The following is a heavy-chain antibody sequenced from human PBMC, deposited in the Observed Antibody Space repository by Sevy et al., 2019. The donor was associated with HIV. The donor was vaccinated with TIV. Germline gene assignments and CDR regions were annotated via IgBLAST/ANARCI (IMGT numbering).Heavy chain of an antibody. CDR2: ISSSSSYI. D-gene: IGHD2-2*01. V-gene: IGHV3-21*01. Sequence: GGSLRLSCAASGFTLSTYSMNWVRQAPGKGLEWVSSISSSSSYIYYADSVKDRFTISRDNAKNSLYLQMNSLRAEDTAVYYCVRDGGCSSTSCLLYFDYWGQGTLVTVSS. CDR3: VRDGGCSSTSCLLYFDY. J-gene: IGHJ4*02. CDR1: GFTLSTYS.